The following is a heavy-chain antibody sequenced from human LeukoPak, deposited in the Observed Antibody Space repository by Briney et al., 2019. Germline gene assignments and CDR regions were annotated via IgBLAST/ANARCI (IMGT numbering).Heavy chain of an antibody. CDR1: GDTLTELS. Sequence: ASVKVSCKLSGDTLTELSMHWVRQSRGKGLEWMGGFVPEDGETIYAQKFQGRVTMTEDTSTDTAYMELSSLRSDDTAVYFCASLPRGHLFDSWGQGTLVTVSS. CDR2: FVPEDGET. V-gene: IGHV1-24*01. D-gene: IGHD3-10*01. J-gene: IGHJ4*02. CDR3: ASLPRGHLFDS.